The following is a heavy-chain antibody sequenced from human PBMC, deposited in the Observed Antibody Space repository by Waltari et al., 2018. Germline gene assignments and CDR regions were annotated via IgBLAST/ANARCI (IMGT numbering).Heavy chain of an antibody. Sequence: QVQLQESGPGLVKPSETLSLTCAVSGYSISSGYYWAWIRQPPGKGLEWIGSIYHSGRTYYNPSLKSRVTISVDTSKNQFSLKLSSVTAADTAVYYCGLSGSYSTFDYWGQGTLVTVSS. V-gene: IGHV4-38-2*01. CDR1: GYSISSGYY. D-gene: IGHD1-26*01. J-gene: IGHJ4*02. CDR2: IYHSGRT. CDR3: GLSGSYSTFDY.